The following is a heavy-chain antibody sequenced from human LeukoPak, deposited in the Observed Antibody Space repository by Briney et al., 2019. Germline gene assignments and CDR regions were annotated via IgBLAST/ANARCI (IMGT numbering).Heavy chain of an antibody. Sequence: SQTLSLTCTVSGGSISSGSYYWSWIRQPAGKGLEWIGRIYTSGSTDYNPSLKSRVTISVDTSKNQFSLKLSSVTAADTAVYYCARESAKQLGNDAFDIWGQGTMVTVSS. J-gene: IGHJ3*02. V-gene: IGHV4-61*02. CDR1: GGSISSGSYY. D-gene: IGHD6-6*01. CDR3: ARESAKQLGNDAFDI. CDR2: IYTSGST.